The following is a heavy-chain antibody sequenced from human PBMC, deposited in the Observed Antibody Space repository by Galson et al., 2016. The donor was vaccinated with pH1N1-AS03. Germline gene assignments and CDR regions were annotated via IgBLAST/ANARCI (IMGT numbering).Heavy chain of an antibody. CDR3: ARDPPLEIGWYFDL. V-gene: IGHV4-4*09. Sequence: LSLTCTVSGDSTFDYYWNWIRQPPGKGLEWIGYIQTTGNTIYNPSLKSRVTMSIDTSKNQFSLHLMSVTAADTALYYCARDPPLEIGWYFDLWGRGTLVTVSS. D-gene: IGHD3-3*01. J-gene: IGHJ2*01. CDR1: GDSTFDYY. CDR2: IQTTGNT.